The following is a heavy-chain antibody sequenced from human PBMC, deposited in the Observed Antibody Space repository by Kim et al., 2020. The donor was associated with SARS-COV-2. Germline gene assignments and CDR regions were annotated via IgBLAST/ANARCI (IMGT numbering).Heavy chain of an antibody. V-gene: IGHV3-30*02. CDR2: K. D-gene: IGHD4-17*01. J-gene: IGHJ5*02. Sequence: KYYADSVEGRFTISRDNSKNTLYLEMNSLRVEDMAVYYWWMRGDYENWFDPWGQGTLVIVSS. CDR3: WMRGDYENWFDP.